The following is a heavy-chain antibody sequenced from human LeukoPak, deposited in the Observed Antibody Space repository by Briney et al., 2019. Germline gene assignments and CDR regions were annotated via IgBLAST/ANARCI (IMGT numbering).Heavy chain of an antibody. CDR3: ARGRSIAAAGTISY. J-gene: IGHJ4*02. Sequence: ASAKVSCKASGYTFTSYDINWVRQATGQGLEWMGWMNPNSGNTGYAQKFQGRVTMTRNTSISTAYMELSSLRSEDTAVYYCARGRSIAAAGTISYWGQGTLVTVSS. D-gene: IGHD6-13*01. CDR2: MNPNSGNT. V-gene: IGHV1-8*01. CDR1: GYTFTSYD.